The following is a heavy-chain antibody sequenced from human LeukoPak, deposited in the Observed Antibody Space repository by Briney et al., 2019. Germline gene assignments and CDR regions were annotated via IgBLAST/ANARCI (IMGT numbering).Heavy chain of an antibody. J-gene: IGHJ5*02. CDR2: IYYSGST. D-gene: IGHD2-21*02. Sequence: SETLSLTCTVSGGSFSSSSYYWGWLRQPPGSKLYWLVSIYYSGSTCYIPSFKSRVTISVDTSKNQFALKLSSVAAADTAVYYCARLVVVTATNWFDPWGQGTLVTVSS. CDR1: GGSFSSSSYY. V-gene: IGHV4-39*01. CDR3: ARLVVVTATNWFDP.